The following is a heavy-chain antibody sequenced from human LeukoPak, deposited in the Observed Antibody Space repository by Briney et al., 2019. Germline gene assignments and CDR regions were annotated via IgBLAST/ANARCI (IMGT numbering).Heavy chain of an antibody. Sequence: PSETLSLTCPVSGGSITSGDHYWSWIRQPPGKGLEWIGHIYYSGSTYYNPSLKSRVTISVDTSKNQFSLKLSSVTAADTAVYYCARPDRLGIRVDYWGQGTLVTVSS. J-gene: IGHJ4*02. V-gene: IGHV4-39*01. CDR2: IYYSGST. CDR3: ARPDRLGIRVDY. CDR1: GGSITSGDHY. D-gene: IGHD1-26*01.